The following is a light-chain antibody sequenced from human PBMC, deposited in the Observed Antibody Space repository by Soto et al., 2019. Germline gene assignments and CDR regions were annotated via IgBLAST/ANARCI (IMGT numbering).Light chain of an antibody. Sequence: DIQMTQSPSSLSASVGDRVTISCRASQSIRNYVSWYQQKPGTAPKLLIRAASTLQSGVPSRFSGSGSGTDFTLTISSLQIEDFAMYFCQQTGSTPQTFGQGTNVDI. CDR2: AAS. CDR3: QQTGSTPQT. CDR1: QSIRNY. J-gene: IGKJ1*01. V-gene: IGKV1-39*01.